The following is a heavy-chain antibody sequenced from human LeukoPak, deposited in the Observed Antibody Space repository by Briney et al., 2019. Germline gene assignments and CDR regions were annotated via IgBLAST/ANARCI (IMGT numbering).Heavy chain of an antibody. J-gene: IGHJ6*02. CDR1: GFTFSSYW. D-gene: IGHD2-2*02. CDR3: ARDNPYCSSTSCYTYYYGMDV. V-gene: IGHV3-7*01. Sequence: GGSLRLSCAASGFTFSSYWMSWVRQAPGKGLEWVANIKQDGSEKYYVDSVKGRFTISRDNAKNSLYLQMNSLRAEDTAVCYCARDNPYCSSTSCYTYYYGMDVWGQGTTVTVSS. CDR2: IKQDGSEK.